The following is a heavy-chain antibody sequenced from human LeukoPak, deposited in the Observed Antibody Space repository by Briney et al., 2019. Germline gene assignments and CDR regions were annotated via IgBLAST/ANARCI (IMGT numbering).Heavy chain of an antibody. CDR2: VNPKSGGT. J-gene: IGHJ4*02. Sequence: ASVNVSCKASGYTFSGHYIHWVRQAPGQGLEWVGWVNPKSGGTKYAQQFQGRLTMTRDTSVTTAHMLLGDLTFDDTAMYYCARMDGGVVTYFDSWGQGTLVTVSS. V-gene: IGHV1-2*02. CDR3: ARMDGGVVTYFDS. D-gene: IGHD3-9*01. CDR1: GYTFSGHY.